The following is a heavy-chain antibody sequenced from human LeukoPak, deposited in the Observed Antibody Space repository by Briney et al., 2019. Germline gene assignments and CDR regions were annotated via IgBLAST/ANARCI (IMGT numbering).Heavy chain of an antibody. CDR1: GFTFDDYV. J-gene: IGHJ3*01. Sequence: GGSLRLSCAASGFTFDDYVMHWVRQAPGKGLEWVSGISWNSGSIGYADSVKGRFTISRDNAKNSLYLQMNSLRAEDTALYYCAKDVPYGSGYTAFDFWGQGTMVTVSS. D-gene: IGHD3-10*01. CDR2: ISWNSGSI. V-gene: IGHV3-9*01. CDR3: AKDVPYGSGYTAFDF.